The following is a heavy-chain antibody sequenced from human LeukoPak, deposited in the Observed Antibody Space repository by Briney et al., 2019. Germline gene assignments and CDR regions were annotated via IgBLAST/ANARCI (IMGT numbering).Heavy chain of an antibody. V-gene: IGHV3-21*01. CDR3: AMEYSSSRYFDY. J-gene: IGHJ4*02. D-gene: IGHD6-6*01. Sequence: GGSLRLSCAASGFTFNSYTMNWVRQAPGKGLKWVSSISSSSSYIYYADSMKGRFTVSRDNAKDSLYLQMNSLRAEDTALYYCAMEYSSSRYFDYWGQGTLVTVSS. CDR1: GFTFNSYT. CDR2: ISSSSSYI.